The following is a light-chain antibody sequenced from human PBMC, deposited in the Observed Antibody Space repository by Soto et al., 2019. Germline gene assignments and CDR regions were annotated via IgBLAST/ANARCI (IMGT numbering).Light chain of an antibody. CDR3: QQYGSSTLT. CDR1: QSVRYSY. V-gene: IGKV3-20*01. Sequence: ENVLTQSPGTLSLSPGERATLSCRARQSVRYSYLAWYQQNPGQAPRLLIYGASSRATGIPDRFSGSGSGTDFTLTSSRLEPEDFVVYYCQQYGSSTLTFGGGTKVEIK. J-gene: IGKJ4*01. CDR2: GAS.